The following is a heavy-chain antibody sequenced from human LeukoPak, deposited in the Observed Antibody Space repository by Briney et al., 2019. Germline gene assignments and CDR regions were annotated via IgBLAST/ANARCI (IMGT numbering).Heavy chain of an antibody. V-gene: IGHV3-21*01. D-gene: IGHD3-22*01. CDR3: AREYPEGYYDSSGYYPDY. J-gene: IGHJ4*02. Sequence: GGSLRLSCAASGFTFSSYSMNWVRQAPGKGLEWVSSISSSSSYIYYADSVKGRFTISRDNAKNSLYLQMNSLRAEDTAVYYCAREYPEGYYDSSGYYPDYWGQGTLVTVSS. CDR1: GFTFSSYS. CDR2: ISSSSSYI.